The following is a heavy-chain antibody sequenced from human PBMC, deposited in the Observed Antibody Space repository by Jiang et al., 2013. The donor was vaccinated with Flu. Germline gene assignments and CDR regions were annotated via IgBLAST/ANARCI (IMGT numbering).Heavy chain of an antibody. D-gene: IGHD6-19*01. J-gene: IGHJ3*02. Sequence: SQTLSLTCAISGDSVSSNTAGWNWIRQSPSRGLEWLGRTYYRSKWYNDYAVSVKSRITVNPDTSKNQFSLQLNSVTPEDTAVYYCARDPQWAYDTFDIWGQGTMVTVSS. V-gene: IGHV6-1*01. CDR2: TYYRSKWYN. CDR3: ARDPQWAYDTFDI. CDR1: GDSVSSNTAG.